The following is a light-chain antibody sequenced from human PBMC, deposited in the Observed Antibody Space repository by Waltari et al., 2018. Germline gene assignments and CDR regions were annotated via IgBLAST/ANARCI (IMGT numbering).Light chain of an antibody. Sequence: QSALTQPPPASGSPGQSVAISCTGTSSDVGGHNYVSWYQQHPGKAPKVMIYEVSKRPSGVPDRFSGSKSGNTASLTVSGLQADDEADYYCSSYAGGNNLVFGGGTKLTVL. CDR1: SSDVGGHNY. V-gene: IGLV2-8*01. CDR2: EVS. CDR3: SSYAGGNNLV. J-gene: IGLJ3*02.